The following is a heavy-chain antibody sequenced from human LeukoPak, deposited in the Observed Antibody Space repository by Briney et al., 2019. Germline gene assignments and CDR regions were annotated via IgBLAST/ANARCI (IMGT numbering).Heavy chain of an antibody. D-gene: IGHD1-26*01. CDR1: GFTFSSYW. CDR2: INSDGSST. CDR3: ARGGYSGSYFAY. V-gene: IGHV3-74*01. Sequence: PGGSLRLSCAASGFTFSSYWMHWVRQAPGKGLVWVSRINSDGSSTTYADSVKGRFTISRDNAKNSLYVQMNSLRAEDTALYYCARGGYSGSYFAYWGQGTLVTVSS. J-gene: IGHJ4*02.